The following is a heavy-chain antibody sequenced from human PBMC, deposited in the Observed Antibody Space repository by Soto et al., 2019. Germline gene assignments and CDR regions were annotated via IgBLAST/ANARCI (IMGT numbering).Heavy chain of an antibody. J-gene: IGHJ6*03. Sequence: SETLSLTCTVSGGSISRYYWSWIRQTPGKGLEWIGYIYYSGSTNYNPSLKSRVTISVDTSKNQFSLKLSSVTAADTVVYYCARQRRDYYYYYMDVWGKGTTVXVSS. CDR1: GGSISRYY. CDR2: IYYSGST. CDR3: ARQRRDYYYYYMDV. V-gene: IGHV4-59*08.